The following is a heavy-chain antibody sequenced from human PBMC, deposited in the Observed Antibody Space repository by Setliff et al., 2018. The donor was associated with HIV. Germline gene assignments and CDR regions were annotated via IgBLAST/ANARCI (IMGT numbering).Heavy chain of an antibody. CDR2: ADPEDDET. CDR1: GYSFSDYY. CDR3: AILPSLGMVVPLDF. J-gene: IGHJ4*02. D-gene: IGHD2-15*01. Sequence: ASVKVSCKASGYSFSDYYMHWVQQAPGKGLEWMGRADPEDDETIYAEKFQDRVTITADTSKDTAYMELNRLRSEDTALYYCAILPSLGMVVPLDFWGQGTLVTVSS. V-gene: IGHV1-69-2*01.